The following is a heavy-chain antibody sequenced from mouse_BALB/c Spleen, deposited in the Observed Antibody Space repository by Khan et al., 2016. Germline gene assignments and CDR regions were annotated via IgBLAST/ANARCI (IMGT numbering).Heavy chain of an antibody. D-gene: IGHD1-1*01. J-gene: IGHJ3*01. V-gene: IGHV4-1*02. Sequence: EVELVESGGGLVQPGGSLKLSCAASGFDFSRYWMSWVRQAPGKGLEWIGEINPDSSTINYTPSLKDKFIISRDNAKNTLYLQMRKVRSEDTVLXYCARAGYYGYLVNWGQGTLVTVSA. CDR3: ARAGYYGYLVN. CDR2: INPDSSTI. CDR1: GFDFSRYW.